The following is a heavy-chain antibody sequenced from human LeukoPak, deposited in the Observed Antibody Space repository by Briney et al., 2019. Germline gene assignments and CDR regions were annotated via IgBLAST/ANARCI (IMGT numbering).Heavy chain of an antibody. D-gene: IGHD1-26*01. CDR1: GDSISNFY. J-gene: IGHJ4*02. CDR2: IYYSGRT. V-gene: IGHV4-59*08. Sequence: SETLSLTCIVSGDSISNFYWSWIRQLPGKGLEWLGYIYYSGRTNYNPSLKSRVTMSVDTSKNQFSLKLSSVTAADTAVYYCARLVWEPHYYFDYWGQGTLVTVSS. CDR3: ARLVWEPHYYFDY.